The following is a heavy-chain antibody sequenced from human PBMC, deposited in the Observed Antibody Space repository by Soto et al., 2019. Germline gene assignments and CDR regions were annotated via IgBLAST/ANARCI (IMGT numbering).Heavy chain of an antibody. J-gene: IGHJ4*02. CDR2: INAGNGNT. Sequence: QVQLVQSGAEEKKPGASVKVSCKASGYTFTSYAMHWVRQAPGQRLEWMGWINAGNGNTKYSQKFQGRVTITRDTSXSTAYMELSSLRSEDTAVYYCARSIVVVTALDYWGQGTLVTVSS. D-gene: IGHD2-21*02. CDR3: ARSIVVVTALDY. CDR1: GYTFTSYA. V-gene: IGHV1-3*05.